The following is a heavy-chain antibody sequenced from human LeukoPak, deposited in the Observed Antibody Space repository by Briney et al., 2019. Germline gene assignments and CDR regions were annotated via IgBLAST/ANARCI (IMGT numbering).Heavy chain of an antibody. Sequence: GAPVKVSCKASGYTFTSYDINWVRQATGQGLEWMGWMNPNSGNTGYAQKFQGRVTMTRNTSISTAYMELSSLRSEDTAVYYCARGRGTMVRGVSPLYYYYMDVWGKGTTVTVSS. CDR1: GYTFTSYD. CDR3: ARGRGTMVRGVSPLYYYYMDV. D-gene: IGHD3-10*01. V-gene: IGHV1-8*01. CDR2: MNPNSGNT. J-gene: IGHJ6*03.